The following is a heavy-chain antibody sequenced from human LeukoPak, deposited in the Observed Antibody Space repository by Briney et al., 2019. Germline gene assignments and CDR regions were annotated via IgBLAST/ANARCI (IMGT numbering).Heavy chain of an antibody. Sequence: PSETLSLTCAHSRGSLSAYYWTWIRPPPGKGLEWIGYNTYSGNTNHNPSLKSRVTISVDMSKNQFSLKLSSVTAADTAVYYCARAGSGWSFDYWGQGTLVTVSS. J-gene: IGHJ4*02. CDR1: RGSLSAYY. D-gene: IGHD6-19*01. CDR3: ARAGSGWSFDY. CDR2: NTYSGNT. V-gene: IGHV4-59*01.